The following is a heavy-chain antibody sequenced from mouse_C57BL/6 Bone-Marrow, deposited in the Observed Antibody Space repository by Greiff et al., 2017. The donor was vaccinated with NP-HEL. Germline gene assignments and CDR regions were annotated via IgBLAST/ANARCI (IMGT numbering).Heavy chain of an antibody. D-gene: IGHD1-1*01. V-gene: IGHV1-64*01. CDR3: ARRPMTTVPWYFDV. CDR2: IHPNSGST. J-gene: IGHJ1*03. Sequence: VQLQQPGAELVKPGASVKLSCKASGYTFTSYWMHWVKQRPGQGLEWIGMIHPNSGSTNYNEKFKSKATLTVDKSSSTAYMQLSSLTSEDSAVYYCARRPMTTVPWYFDVWGTGTTVTVSS. CDR1: GYTFTSYW.